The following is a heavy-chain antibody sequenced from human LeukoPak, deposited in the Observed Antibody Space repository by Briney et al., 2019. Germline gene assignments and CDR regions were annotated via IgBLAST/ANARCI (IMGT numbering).Heavy chain of an antibody. CDR1: GYTLTELS. Sequence: ASVKVSCKASGYTLTELSMHWVRQAPGKGLEWMGGFDPEDGEAIYAQKFQGRVTMTEDTSTDTAYMELSSLRSEDTAVYYCARAYYDSARDAFDIWGQGTMVTVSS. V-gene: IGHV1-24*01. CDR2: FDPEDGEA. CDR3: ARAYYDSARDAFDI. J-gene: IGHJ3*02. D-gene: IGHD3-22*01.